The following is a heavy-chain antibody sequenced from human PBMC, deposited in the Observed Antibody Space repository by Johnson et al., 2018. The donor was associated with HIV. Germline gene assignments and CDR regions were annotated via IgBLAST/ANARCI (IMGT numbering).Heavy chain of an antibody. D-gene: IGHD6-6*01. CDR2: IFTVGDV. CDR1: GITVSSNY. Sequence: MQLVESGGGLAQPGGSLRLSCAASGITVSSNYMSWVRQAPGKGLEWVSVIFTVGDVYYADSVKGRFTISRDNSKNFLYLQMNSLRAEDTAVYYCAYSSSPLSGDAFDIWGQGTMVTVSS. V-gene: IGHV3-66*01. CDR3: AYSSSPLSGDAFDI. J-gene: IGHJ3*02.